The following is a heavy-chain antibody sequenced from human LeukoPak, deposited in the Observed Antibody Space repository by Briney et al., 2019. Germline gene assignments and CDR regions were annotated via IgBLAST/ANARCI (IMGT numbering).Heavy chain of an antibody. CDR1: GFTFSSYA. J-gene: IGHJ4*02. V-gene: IGHV3-23*01. D-gene: IGHD3-9*01. CDR2: ISGSGGST. CDR3: AKAPVLRYFVDANPSGLFDY. Sequence: GGSLRLSCAASGFTFSSYAMSWVRQAPGKGLEWVSAISGSGGSTYYADSVKGRFTISRDNSKNTLYLQMNSLRAEDTAVYYCAKAPVLRYFVDANPSGLFDYWGQGTLVTVSS.